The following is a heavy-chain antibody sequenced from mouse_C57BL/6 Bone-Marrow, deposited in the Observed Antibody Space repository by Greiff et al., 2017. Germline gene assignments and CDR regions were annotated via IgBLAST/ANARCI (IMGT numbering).Heavy chain of an antibody. CDR3: ARSTITTVVAWYFDV. D-gene: IGHD1-1*01. J-gene: IGHJ1*03. CDR2: IYPGDGDT. CDR1: GYAFSSSW. V-gene: IGHV1-82*01. Sequence: QVQLQQSGPELVKPGASVKISCKASGYAFSSSWMNWVKQRPGKGLEWIGRIYPGDGDTNYNGKFKGKATLTADKSSSTAYMQLSSLTSEDSAVYFCARSTITTVVAWYFDVWGTGTTVTVSS.